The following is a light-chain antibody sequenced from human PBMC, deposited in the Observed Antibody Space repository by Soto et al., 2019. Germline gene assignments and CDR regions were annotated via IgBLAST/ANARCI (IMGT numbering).Light chain of an antibody. CDR1: SSDVGAYNY. Sequence: QSVLTQPASVSGSPGQSITISCTGTSSDVGAYNYVSWYQHHPGKAPKLMIYEVSNRPSGVSNRFSGSKSGNTASLTISGLQAEDEADYYCSSSTSSSTWVFGGGTKLTVL. J-gene: IGLJ3*02. CDR2: EVS. CDR3: SSSTSSSTWV. V-gene: IGLV2-14*01.